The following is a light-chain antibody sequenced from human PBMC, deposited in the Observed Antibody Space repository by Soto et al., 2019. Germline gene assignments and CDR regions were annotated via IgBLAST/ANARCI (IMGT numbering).Light chain of an antibody. Sequence: TQSPATLSVFPGERATLSCRASQSVATNLAWYQQRPGQAPRLLIYGASSRATGIPDRFSGSGSGTDFTLTISRPEPEDFAVYYCQQYGSSLLTFGGGTKVDIK. CDR1: QSVATN. J-gene: IGKJ4*01. V-gene: IGKV3-20*01. CDR2: GAS. CDR3: QQYGSSLLT.